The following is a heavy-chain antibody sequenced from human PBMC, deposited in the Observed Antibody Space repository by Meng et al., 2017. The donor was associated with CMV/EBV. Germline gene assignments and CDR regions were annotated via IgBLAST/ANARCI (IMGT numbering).Heavy chain of an antibody. Sequence: ASVKVSCQASGYTFTGYYMHWVRQAPGQGLEWMGWINPNSGGTNYAQKFQGRVTMTRDTSISTAYMELSRLRSDDTAVYYCARDLKRWRITIFPYWGQGTLVTVSS. CDR1: GYTFTGYY. V-gene: IGHV1-2*02. J-gene: IGHJ4*02. CDR2: INPNSGGT. CDR3: ARDLKRWRITIFPY. D-gene: IGHD3-3*01.